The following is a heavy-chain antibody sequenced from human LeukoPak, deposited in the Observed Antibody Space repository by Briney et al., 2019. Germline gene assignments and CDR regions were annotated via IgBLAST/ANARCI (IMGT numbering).Heavy chain of an antibody. D-gene: IGHD5-24*01. CDR2: IYTSGST. J-gene: IGHJ3*02. V-gene: IGHV4-4*07. CDR3: AQVMATMGLDALDI. Sequence: SETLSLTCTVSGGSISSYYWSWIRQPAGKGLEWIGRIYTSGSTNYNPSLKSRVTMSVDTSKNQFSLKLTSVTAADTAVYYCAQVMATMGLDALDIWGQGTMVTVSS. CDR1: GGSISSYY.